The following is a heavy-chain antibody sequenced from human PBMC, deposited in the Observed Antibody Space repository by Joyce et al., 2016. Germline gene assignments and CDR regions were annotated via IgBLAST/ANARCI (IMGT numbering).Heavy chain of an antibody. CDR2: ISPDGSKK. Sequence: QVQLVESGGGVAQPGRSLRLSCAASGFTFNRYAMQWVCQMPGTGLEWVAVISPDGSKKFYSDSVKDRFIISRDNSNKMVFVQMNSLRVEDTGVYYCARSPSNSWHTFDSWGQGTLVSVSS. D-gene: IGHD2-2*01. J-gene: IGHJ4*02. CDR1: GFTFNRYA. CDR3: ARSPSNSWHTFDS. V-gene: IGHV3-30-3*01.